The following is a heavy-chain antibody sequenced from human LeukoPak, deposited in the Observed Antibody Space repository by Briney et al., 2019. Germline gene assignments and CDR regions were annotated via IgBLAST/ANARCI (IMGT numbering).Heavy chain of an antibody. CDR3: ARGQLGSGMDDP. CDR2: IYYAGGT. Sequence: SETLSLTCTVSGGSMRNYYWSWIRQPPGKGLEWLGYIYYAGGTKYSPSLKSRVTISVDTSKNQFSLKLTSVTAADTAVYYCARGQLGSGMDDPWGQGTLVTVSS. D-gene: IGHD3-10*01. V-gene: IGHV4-59*01. CDR1: GGSMRNYY. J-gene: IGHJ5*02.